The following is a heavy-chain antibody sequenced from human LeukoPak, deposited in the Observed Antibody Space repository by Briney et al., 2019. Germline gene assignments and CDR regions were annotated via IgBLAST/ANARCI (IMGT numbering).Heavy chain of an antibody. CDR3: ARDRVRGFDP. CDR2: IKQDGSEK. V-gene: IGHV3-7*01. CDR1: GFTFSNYW. J-gene: IGHJ5*02. Sequence: GGSLRLSCAAPGFTFSNYWMSWVRQTPGKGLEWVANIKQDGSEKYYVDSVRGRFTISRDNAKNSLSLQMNSLRAEDTAVYYCARDRVRGFDPWGQGTLVTVSS.